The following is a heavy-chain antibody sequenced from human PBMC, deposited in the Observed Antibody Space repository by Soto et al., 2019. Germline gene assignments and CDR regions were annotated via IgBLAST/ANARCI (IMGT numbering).Heavy chain of an antibody. D-gene: IGHD4-17*01. CDR1: GFTFSSYA. J-gene: IGHJ3*02. CDR3: AKDHHGDYVNHHDAFDI. Sequence: EVQLLESGGGLVQPGGSLRLSCAASGFTFSSYAMSWVRQAPGKGLEWVSAISGGGGSTYYADSVKGRFTISRDNSKNTLYLQMNSLRAEDTAVYYCAKDHHGDYVNHHDAFDIWGQGTMVTVSS. V-gene: IGHV3-23*01. CDR2: ISGGGGST.